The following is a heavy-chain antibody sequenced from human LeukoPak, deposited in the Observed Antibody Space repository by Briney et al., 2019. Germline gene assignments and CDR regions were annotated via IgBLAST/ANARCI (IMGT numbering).Heavy chain of an antibody. CDR3: AKDWDYYGSGSPLDY. J-gene: IGHJ4*02. V-gene: IGHV3-23*01. Sequence: PGGSLRLSCAASGFTFSSYAMSWVRPAPGKGLEWVSAISGSGGSTYYADSVKGRFTISRDNSKNTLYLQMNSLRAEDTAVYYCAKDWDYYGSGSPLDYWGQGTLVTVSS. CDR2: ISGSGGST. D-gene: IGHD3-10*01. CDR1: GFTFSSYA.